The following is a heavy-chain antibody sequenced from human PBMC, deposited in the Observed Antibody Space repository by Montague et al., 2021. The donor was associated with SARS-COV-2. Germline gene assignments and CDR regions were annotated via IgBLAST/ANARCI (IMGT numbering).Heavy chain of an antibody. CDR1: GFSIISDGAG. CDR2: LFWNDDK. V-gene: IGHV2-5*01. CDR3: AHSHLFSSLGDFDS. D-gene: IGHD7-27*01. Sequence: PALVKPTQTLTLTCTFSGFSIISDGAGVGWIRQPPGKALEWLALLFWNDDKRYNSSHKNRLTVTKDTSKNQVVLTMTNMDPLDTGTYYGAHSHLFSSLGDFDSWGQGTLVTVAS. J-gene: IGHJ4*02.